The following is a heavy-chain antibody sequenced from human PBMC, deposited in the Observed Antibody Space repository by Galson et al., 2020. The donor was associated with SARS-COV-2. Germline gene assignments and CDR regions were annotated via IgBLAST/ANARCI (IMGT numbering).Heavy chain of an antibody. CDR2: ISWDGGST. CDR1: GFTFDDYA. J-gene: IGHJ6*03. D-gene: IGHD6-19*01. CDR3: AKDFRSSAYSSGWYYYYYYMDV. Sequence: GGSLRLSCAASGFTFDDYAMHWVRQAPGKGLEWVSLISWDGGSTYYADSVKGRFTISRDNSKNSLYLQMNSLRAEDTALYYCAKDFRSSAYSSGWYYYYYYMDVWGKGTTVTVSS. V-gene: IGHV3-43D*03.